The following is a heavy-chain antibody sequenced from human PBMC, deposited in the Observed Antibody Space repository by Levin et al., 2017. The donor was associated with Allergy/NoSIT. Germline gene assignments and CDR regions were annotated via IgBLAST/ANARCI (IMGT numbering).Heavy chain of an antibody. V-gene: IGHV3-49*03. CDR2: VRNKAYGGTT. CDR3: TRGGWTGNTI. D-gene: IGHD3/OR15-3a*01. J-gene: IGHJ4*02. CDR1: GFTFSDYA. Sequence: GGSLRLSCTASGFTFSDYAMTWFRQAPGKGPEWVGFVRNKAYGGTTEYAASVKGRFTISRDDSKSIAYLQMNSLKTEDTAVYYCTRGGWTGNTIWGQGTLVTVSS.